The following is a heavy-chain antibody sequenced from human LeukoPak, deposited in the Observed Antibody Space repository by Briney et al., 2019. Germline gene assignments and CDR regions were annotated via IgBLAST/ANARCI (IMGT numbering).Heavy chain of an antibody. CDR1: GFTFSSYA. J-gene: IGHJ6*02. V-gene: IGHV3-23*01. Sequence: PGRSLRLSCAASGFTFSSYAMHWVRQAPGKGLEWVSAISGSGGSTYYADSVKGRFTISRGNSKNTLYLQMNSLRAEDTAVYYCASSFGDSTSYYYYYGMDVWGQGTTVTVSS. CDR3: ASSFGDSTSYYYYYGMDV. CDR2: ISGSGGST. D-gene: IGHD4-17*01.